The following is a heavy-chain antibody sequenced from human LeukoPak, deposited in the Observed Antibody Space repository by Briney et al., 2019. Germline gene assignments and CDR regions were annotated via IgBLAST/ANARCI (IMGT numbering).Heavy chain of an antibody. D-gene: IGHD3-3*01. Sequence: SETLSLTCTVSGGSISSYYWSWIRQPPGKGLEWIGNIYYSGSTNYNPSLKSRVTISVDTSKNQFSLKLSSVTAADTAVYYCASKSLDYDFWSGYFPSHWFDPWGQGTLVTVSS. CDR3: ASKSLDYDFWSGYFPSHWFDP. CDR2: IYYSGST. J-gene: IGHJ5*02. V-gene: IGHV4-59*12. CDR1: GGSISSYY.